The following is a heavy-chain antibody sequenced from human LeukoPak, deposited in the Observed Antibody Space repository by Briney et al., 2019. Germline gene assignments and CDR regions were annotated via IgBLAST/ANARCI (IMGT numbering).Heavy chain of an antibody. D-gene: IGHD6-19*01. Sequence: GGSLRLSCAASGFTFSSYSMNWVRQAPGKGLEWVSYISSSSSIIDYADSVKGRFTISRDNAKNSLYLQMNSLRAEDTAVYYCARARRSSGWPLVDYWGQGTLVTVSS. J-gene: IGHJ4*02. CDR3: ARARRSSGWPLVDY. CDR1: GFTFSSYS. V-gene: IGHV3-48*04. CDR2: ISSSSSII.